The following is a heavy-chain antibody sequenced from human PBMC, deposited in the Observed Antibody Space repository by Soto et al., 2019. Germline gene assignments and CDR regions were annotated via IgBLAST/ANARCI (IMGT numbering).Heavy chain of an antibody. CDR2: ISYDGSNK. V-gene: IGHV3-30*18. Sequence: QVQLVESGGGVVQPGRSLRLSCAASGFTFSSYGMHWVRQAPGKGLEWVAVISYDGSNKYYADSVKGRFTISRDNSKNTLYLQMNSLRAEDTAVYYCAKDREYFDWLLYSFDYWGQGTLVTVSS. CDR1: GFTFSSYG. CDR3: AKDREYFDWLLYSFDY. D-gene: IGHD3-9*01. J-gene: IGHJ4*02.